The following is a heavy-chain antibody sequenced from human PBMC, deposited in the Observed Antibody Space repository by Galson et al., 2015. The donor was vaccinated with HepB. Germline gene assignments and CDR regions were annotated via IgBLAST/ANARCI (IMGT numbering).Heavy chain of an antibody. J-gene: IGHJ4*02. V-gene: IGHV3-30*04. CDR3: ARDPDDTEGYYMTFEY. CDR1: GFSFSDFA. CDR2: ISHDGKHL. Sequence: SLRLSCAASGFSFSDFALHWVRQGPGKGPEWVALISHDGKHLYYADSVRGRFTISRDISKNTLNLQMNSLRVEDTGIYYCARDPDDTEGYYMTFEYWGQGTLATVSS. D-gene: IGHD1-26*01.